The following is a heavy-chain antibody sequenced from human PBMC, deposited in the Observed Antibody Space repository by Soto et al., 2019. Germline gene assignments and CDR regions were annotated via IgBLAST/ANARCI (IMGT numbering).Heavy chain of an antibody. J-gene: IGHJ5*01. D-gene: IGHD2-2*01. V-gene: IGHV4-59*01. Sequence: QVQLQESGPGLVKPSETLSLTCTVSGGSISSYYGSWSRQPPGKGLEWIGYIDYSGRTNYNPSLKSRVPILAVTSKYQFALKLSSVTAADTAVYYCARGWNTSPSWFDSWGQGTLVTVSS. CDR3: ARGWNTSPSWFDS. CDR1: GGSISSYY. CDR2: IDYSGRT.